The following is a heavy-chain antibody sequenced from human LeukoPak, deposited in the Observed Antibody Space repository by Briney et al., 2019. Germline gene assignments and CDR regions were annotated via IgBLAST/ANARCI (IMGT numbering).Heavy chain of an antibody. Sequence: VASVKVSCKASGGTFSSYAISWVRQAPGQGLEWMGGIIPIFGTANYAQKFQGRVTITADESTSTAYMELSSLRSEDTAVYYCARAPPGYGSRYYYYMDVWGEGTTVTISS. D-gene: IGHD4-17*01. CDR2: IIPIFGTA. CDR1: GGTFSSYA. CDR3: ARAPPGYGSRYYYYMDV. J-gene: IGHJ6*03. V-gene: IGHV1-69*13.